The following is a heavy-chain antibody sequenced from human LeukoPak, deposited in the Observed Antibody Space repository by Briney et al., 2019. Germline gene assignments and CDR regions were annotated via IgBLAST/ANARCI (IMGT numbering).Heavy chain of an antibody. J-gene: IGHJ4*02. CDR2: ISSSSSYI. Sequence: PGGSLRLSCAASGFTFSSYSMNWVRQAPGKGLEWVSSISSSSSYIYYADSVKGRFTISRDNAKNSLYLQMNSLRAEDTAVYYCARDHEKMATIIAYWGQGTLVTVSS. CDR3: ARDHEKMATIIAY. D-gene: IGHD5-24*01. V-gene: IGHV3-21*01. CDR1: GFTFSSYS.